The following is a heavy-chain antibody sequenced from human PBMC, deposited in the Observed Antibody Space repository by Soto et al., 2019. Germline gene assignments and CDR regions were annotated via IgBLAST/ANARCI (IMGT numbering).Heavy chain of an antibody. Sequence: GGSLRLSCAASGFTFSDYYMSWIRQAPGKGLEWVSYISSSSSYTNYADSVKGRFTISRDNAKNSLYLQMNSLRAEDTAVYYCARDSVGLRFLEWPYYYYGMDVWGQGTTVTVSS. CDR3: ARDSVGLRFLEWPYYYYGMDV. V-gene: IGHV3-11*06. D-gene: IGHD3-3*01. J-gene: IGHJ6*02. CDR2: ISSSSSYT. CDR1: GFTFSDYY.